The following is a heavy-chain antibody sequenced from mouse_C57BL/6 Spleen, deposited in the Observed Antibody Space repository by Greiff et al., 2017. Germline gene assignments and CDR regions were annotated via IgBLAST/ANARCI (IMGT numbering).Heavy chain of an antibody. J-gene: IGHJ1*03. CDR1: GFSLTSYG. Sequence: VQLQQSGPGLVQPSQSLSITCTVSGFSLTSYGVHWVRQSPGKGLEWLGVIWRGGSTDYNAAFMSRLSITNDNSKSQVFFKMNSLQADATAIYYCAKKGYSNHAYFDVWGTGTTVTVSS. CDR2: IWRGGST. CDR3: AKKGYSNHAYFDV. V-gene: IGHV2-5*01. D-gene: IGHD2-5*01.